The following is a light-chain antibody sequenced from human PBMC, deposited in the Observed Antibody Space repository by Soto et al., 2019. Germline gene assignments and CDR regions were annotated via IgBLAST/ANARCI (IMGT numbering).Light chain of an antibody. J-gene: IGKJ4*01. CDR1: QSIRSNY. Sequence: DIVLTQSPGTLSLSSGERATLSCRASQSIRSNYIAWYQQKPGQAPRLLIYGASSRATGIPDRFSGSGSETDFTLTISRLEPEDFALYFCQQYGFSPITFGGGTRVEIK. V-gene: IGKV3-20*01. CDR3: QQYGFSPIT. CDR2: GAS.